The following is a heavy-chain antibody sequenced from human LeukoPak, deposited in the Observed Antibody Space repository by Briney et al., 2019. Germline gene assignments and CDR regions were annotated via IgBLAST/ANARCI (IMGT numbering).Heavy chain of an antibody. Sequence: ASVKVSCKASGYTFTGYYMHWVRQAPGQGLEWMGWINPNSGGTNYAQKFQGRVTMTRDTSISTAYMELSRLRSDDTALYYCARDREYSSSSGWFDPWGQGTLVTVSS. V-gene: IGHV1-2*02. CDR3: ARDREYSSSSGWFDP. CDR1: GYTFTGYY. D-gene: IGHD6-6*01. J-gene: IGHJ5*02. CDR2: INPNSGGT.